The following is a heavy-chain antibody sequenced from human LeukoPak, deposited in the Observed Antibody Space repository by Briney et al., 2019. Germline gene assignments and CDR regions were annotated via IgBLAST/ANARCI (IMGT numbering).Heavy chain of an antibody. V-gene: IGHV1-69*13. D-gene: IGHD3-3*01. CDR3: ARFKIFTPYYFDY. Sequence: SVKVSCKASGGTFSSYAISWVRQAPGQGLEWMGGIIPIFGTANYAQKFQGRVTITADESTSTAYMELSSLRSEDKAVYYCARFKIFTPYYFDYWGQGTLVTVSS. CDR2: IIPIFGTA. J-gene: IGHJ4*02. CDR1: GGTFSSYA.